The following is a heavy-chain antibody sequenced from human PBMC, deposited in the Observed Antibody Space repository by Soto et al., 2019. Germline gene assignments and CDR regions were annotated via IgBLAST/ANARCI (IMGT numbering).Heavy chain of an antibody. Sequence: SGPTLVNPTETLTLTCTVSGFSLSTGRMGVSWIRQPPGKALEWLAHIFSDNERSYSTSMQGRLTISKDPSGSQVVLSMTNLDPVDTGTYYCVRMNADSYQFYYDMDVQGQVTTGTVSS. D-gene: IGHD4-17*01. V-gene: IGHV2-26*01. CDR2: IFSDNER. J-gene: IGHJ6*02. CDR1: GFSLSTGRMG. CDR3: VRMNADSYQFYYDMDV.